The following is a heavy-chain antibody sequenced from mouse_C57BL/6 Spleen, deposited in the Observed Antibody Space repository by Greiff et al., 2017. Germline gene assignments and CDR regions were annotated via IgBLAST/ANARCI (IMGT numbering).Heavy chain of an antibody. V-gene: IGHV1-66*01. CDR2: IYPGSGNT. CDR3: ADYYGSSCWYFDV. D-gene: IGHD1-1*01. J-gene: IGHJ1*03. Sequence: VQLQQSGPELVKPGASVKISCKASGYSFTSYYIHWVKQRPGQGLEWIGWIYPGSGNTKYNEKFKGKATLTADTSSSTAYMQLSSLTSEDSAVYFCADYYGSSCWYFDVWGTRTPVTVSS. CDR1: GYSFTSYY.